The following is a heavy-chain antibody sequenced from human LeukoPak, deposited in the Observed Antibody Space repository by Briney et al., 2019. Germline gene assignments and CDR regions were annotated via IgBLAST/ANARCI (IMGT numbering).Heavy chain of an antibody. CDR3: ATTLTRDSSGSYGALDY. V-gene: IGHV3-21*01. Sequence: GGSLRLSCAASGFTFSSNSMNWVRQAPGKGLEWVSSISDISDYIYYADSVKGRFTISRDNGKNSLYLQMNSLRVEDTAVNYCATTLTRDSSGSYGALDYWGQGALVTVSS. J-gene: IGHJ4*02. CDR1: GFTFSSNS. CDR2: ISDISDYI. D-gene: IGHD6-19*01.